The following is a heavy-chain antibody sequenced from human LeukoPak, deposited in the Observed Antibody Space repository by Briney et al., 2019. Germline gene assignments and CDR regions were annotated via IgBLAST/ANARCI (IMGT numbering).Heavy chain of an antibody. D-gene: IGHD2-15*01. Sequence: PSESLSLTCAVYGGSFSGYYWGWIRQPPGKGLEWIGSIYYSGSTYYNPSLKSRVTISVDTSKNQFSLKLSSVTAADTAVYYCARNSILASAFDIWGQGTMVTVSS. CDR3: ARNSILASAFDI. V-gene: IGHV4-34*01. CDR1: GGSFSGYY. CDR2: IYYSGST. J-gene: IGHJ3*02.